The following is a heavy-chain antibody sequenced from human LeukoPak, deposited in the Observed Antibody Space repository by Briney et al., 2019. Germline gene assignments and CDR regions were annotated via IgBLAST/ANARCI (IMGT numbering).Heavy chain of an antibody. D-gene: IGHD3-22*01. CDR2: LHHSGST. J-gene: IGHJ4*02. V-gene: IGHV4-38-2*01. Sequence: SEALSLTCGLSGYSITSGYWWGWIRQTPGRGLEWIGSLHHSGSTSYNPSLKSRVTISVDTSKNQFSLRLSPVTAADTAVYYCARVGGDDSTGHSSVDYWGQGTLVTVSS. CDR1: GYSITSGYW. CDR3: ARVGGDDSTGHSSVDY.